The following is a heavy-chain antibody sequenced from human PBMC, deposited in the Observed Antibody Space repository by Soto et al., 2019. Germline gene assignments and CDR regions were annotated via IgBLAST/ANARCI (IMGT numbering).Heavy chain of an antibody. CDR3: ARHPNWNYLFDY. CDR1: GGSISSSSYY. CDR2: IYYSGST. D-gene: IGHD1-7*01. J-gene: IGHJ4*02. V-gene: IGHV4-39*01. Sequence: SETLSLTCTVSGGSISSSSYYWGWIRQPPGKGLEWIGSIYYSGSTYYNPSLKSRVTISVDTSKNQFSLKLSSVTAADTAVYYCARHPNWNYLFDYWGQGTLVTVSS.